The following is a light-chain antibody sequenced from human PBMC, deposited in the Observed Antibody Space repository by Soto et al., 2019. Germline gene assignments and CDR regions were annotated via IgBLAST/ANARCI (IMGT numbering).Light chain of an antibody. J-gene: IGLJ2*01. CDR2: EGS. V-gene: IGLV2-23*01. Sequence: QSVLTQPASVSGSPGQSITISCTGTSSDVGSYNLVSWYQQHPGKAPKLMIYEGSKRPSGVSNRFSGSKSGNTASLTISGLQAGEEADYYCCSYAGSVVFGGGTKLTVL. CDR3: CSYAGSVV. CDR1: SSDVGSYNL.